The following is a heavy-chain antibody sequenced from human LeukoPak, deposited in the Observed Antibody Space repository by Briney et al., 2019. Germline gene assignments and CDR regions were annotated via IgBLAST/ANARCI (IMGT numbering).Heavy chain of an antibody. D-gene: IGHD3-9*01. Sequence: ASVKVSCKASGYTFTIYGITWVRQAPGQGLEWMGWMNPNSGNTGYAQKFQGRVTMTRNTSISTAYMELSSLRSEDTAVYYCARGTVYDILTGYSSYYYYYGMDVWGQGTTVTVSS. V-gene: IGHV1-8*02. CDR3: ARGTVYDILTGYSSYYYYYGMDV. J-gene: IGHJ6*02. CDR1: GYTFTIYG. CDR2: MNPNSGNT.